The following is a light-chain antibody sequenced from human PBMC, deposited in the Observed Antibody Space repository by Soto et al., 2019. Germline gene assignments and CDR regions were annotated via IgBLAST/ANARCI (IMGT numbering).Light chain of an antibody. J-gene: IGKJ1*01. Sequence: DIQMTQSPSTLSASIGDRVTITCRASQSISSWLAWYQQKPGKAPKLLIYDASSLGSGVPSRFSGSGPGTEFTLTISSLQPDDFATYYCQQYNSYSGTFGQGTKVDIK. CDR2: DAS. CDR1: QSISSW. V-gene: IGKV1-5*01. CDR3: QQYNSYSGT.